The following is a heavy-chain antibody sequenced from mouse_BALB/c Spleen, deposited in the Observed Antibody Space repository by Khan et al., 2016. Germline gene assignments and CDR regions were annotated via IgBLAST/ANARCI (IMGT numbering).Heavy chain of an antibody. Sequence: VQLQQSGAELVRPGASVKLSCKAFGYIFTNHHINWVKQRPGQGLDWIGDVNPSSDYTTYTQNFKGKATLSVDKSSNTAYLELNSLTSEDSAVYYCARKGFSSYVLLAYWGQGTLVTVSA. V-gene: IGHV1S45*01. CDR2: VNPSSDYT. CDR1: GYIFTNHH. J-gene: IGHJ3*01. D-gene: IGHD1-1*01. CDR3: ARKGFSSYVLLAY.